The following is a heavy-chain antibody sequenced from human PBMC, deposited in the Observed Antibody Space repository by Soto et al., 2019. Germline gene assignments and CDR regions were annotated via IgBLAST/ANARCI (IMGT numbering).Heavy chain of an antibody. V-gene: IGHV1-18*01. CDR2: ISAYNGNT. CDR1: GYTYTNHG. CDR3: ARVGDCISPSCRYYYYSGMAV. D-gene: IGHD2-2*01. Sequence: GASVKVSCKASGYTYTNHGISWVRQAPGQGLEWMGWISAYNGNTNYVQKLQGRVTMTTDTSTSTAYMELRSLRSDDTAVYYGARVGDCISPSCRYYYYSGMAVWAQGPTVTVSS. J-gene: IGHJ6*02.